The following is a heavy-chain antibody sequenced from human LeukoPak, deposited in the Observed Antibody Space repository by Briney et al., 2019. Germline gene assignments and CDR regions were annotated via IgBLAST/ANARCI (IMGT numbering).Heavy chain of an antibody. J-gene: IGHJ3*01. CDR2: ISSNGGST. V-gene: IGHV3-64*01. CDR3: ARDPHGDST. CDR1: GFTFSSYA. Sequence: GGSLRLSCAASGFTFSSYAMSWVRQAPGKGLEYVSAISSNGGSTYYANSVKGRFTISRDNSKNTLYLQMGSLRAEDMAVYYCARDPHGDSTWGQGTMVTVSS. D-gene: IGHD4-17*01.